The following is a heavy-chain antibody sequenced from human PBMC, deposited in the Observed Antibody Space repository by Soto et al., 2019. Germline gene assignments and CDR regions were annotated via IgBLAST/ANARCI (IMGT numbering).Heavy chain of an antibody. CDR3: ARGSEAAGTLGWFDP. V-gene: IGHV1-2*02. Sequence: ASVKVSCKASGYTFTGYYMHWVRQAPGQGLEWMGWINPNSGGTNYAQKFQGRVTMTRDTSISTAYMELSRLRSDDTAVYYCARGSEAAGTLGWFDPWGQGTLVTVSS. CDR2: INPNSGGT. D-gene: IGHD6-13*01. CDR1: GYTFTGYY. J-gene: IGHJ5*02.